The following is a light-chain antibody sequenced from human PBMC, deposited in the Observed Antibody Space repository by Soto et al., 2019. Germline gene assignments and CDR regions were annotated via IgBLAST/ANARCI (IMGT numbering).Light chain of an antibody. V-gene: IGKV3-15*01. CDR2: GAS. J-gene: IGKJ1*01. Sequence: EIVMTQSPATLSVSPGERATLSCRASQSVSSTLAWYQQKPGQAPRLLIYGASTRSAGIPARFSGSGSGTEFTLSFSSLRSEDFADHDCQQHNNRPPWTFGQRTKVEIK. CDR1: QSVSST. CDR3: QQHNNRPPWT.